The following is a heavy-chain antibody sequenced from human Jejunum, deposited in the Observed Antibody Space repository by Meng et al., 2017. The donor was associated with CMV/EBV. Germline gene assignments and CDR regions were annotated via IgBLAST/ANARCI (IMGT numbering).Heavy chain of an antibody. Sequence: LSFAASVFTISAYWMHWVRQAPGKGLVWVSHINGDGSIINYADSVKGRFTISRDDAKNTLYLQMNSLRDEDTAVYFCARGGSTGLAQWGQGTLVTVSS. J-gene: IGHJ4*02. CDR3: ARGGSTGLAQ. V-gene: IGHV3-74*01. CDR2: INGDGSII. CDR1: VFTISAYW. D-gene: IGHD3-16*01.